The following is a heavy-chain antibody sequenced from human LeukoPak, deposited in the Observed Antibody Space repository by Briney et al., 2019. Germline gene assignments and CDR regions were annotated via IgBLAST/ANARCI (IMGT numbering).Heavy chain of an antibody. Sequence: GGSLRLSCAASGSTFSSYAMSWVRQAPGKGLEWVSAISGSGGSTYYADSVKGRFTISRDNSKNTLYLQMNSLRAEDTAVYYCAKDIVVVPAAHFDYWGQGTLVTVSS. CDR3: AKDIVVVPAAHFDY. V-gene: IGHV3-23*01. D-gene: IGHD2-2*01. J-gene: IGHJ4*02. CDR2: ISGSGGST. CDR1: GSTFSSYA.